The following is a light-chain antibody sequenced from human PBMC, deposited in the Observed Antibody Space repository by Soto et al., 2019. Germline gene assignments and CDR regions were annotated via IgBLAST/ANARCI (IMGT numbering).Light chain of an antibody. CDR1: ESVYINS. J-gene: IGKJ3*01. V-gene: IGKV3-20*01. CDR3: QQYGASPFT. Sequence: EIVLTQSPGTLSLSPGESATLSCKASESVYINSFAWYYQKPGQPPRLLIYGASTRATGIPDRFSGSGSGTDFVLSINRLEVEDSGMYYCQQYGASPFTFVPGTRVDIK. CDR2: GAS.